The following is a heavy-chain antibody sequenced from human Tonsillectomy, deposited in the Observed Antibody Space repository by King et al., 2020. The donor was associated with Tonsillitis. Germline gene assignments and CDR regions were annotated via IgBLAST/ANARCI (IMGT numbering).Heavy chain of an antibody. CDR3: ARDPYDNSGYYFGYFDL. CDR2: ISYDGSNK. D-gene: IGHD3-22*01. Sequence: VQLVESGGGVVQPGRSLRLSCAASGFTFSKYAMHWVRQAPGKGLEWVALISYDGSNKYYADSVKGRFTISRDNSKNTLYLQMNSLRAEDTAVYYCARDPYDNSGYYFGYFDLWGRGTLVTVSS. V-gene: IGHV3-30-3*01. CDR1: GFTFSKYA. J-gene: IGHJ2*01.